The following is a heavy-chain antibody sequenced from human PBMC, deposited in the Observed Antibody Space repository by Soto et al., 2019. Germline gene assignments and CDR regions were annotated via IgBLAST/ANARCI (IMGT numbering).Heavy chain of an antibody. Sequence: QVQLVQSGAEVKKPGSSVKVSCKASGGTFSSYAISWVRQAPGQGLEWMGGIITIFGTANYAQKFQGRVTITADESTSTAYMELSSLRSEDTAVYYCARGGMANGPHGRGPFEYFQHWGQGTLVTVSS. J-gene: IGHJ1*01. CDR3: ARGGMANGPHGRGPFEYFQH. D-gene: IGHD3-16*01. V-gene: IGHV1-69*01. CDR1: GGTFSSYA. CDR2: IITIFGTA.